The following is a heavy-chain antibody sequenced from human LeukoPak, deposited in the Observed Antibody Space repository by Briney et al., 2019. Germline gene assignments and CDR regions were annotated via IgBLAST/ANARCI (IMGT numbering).Heavy chain of an antibody. CDR1: GFTFSSYA. J-gene: IGHJ4*02. Sequence: LRLSCAASGFTFSSYAMHWVRQAPGKGLEWVAVISYDGSNKYYADSVKGRFTISRDNSKNTLYLQMNSLRAEDTAVYYCARDAGDSSGWYPRSYFDYWGQGTLVTVSS. V-gene: IGHV3-30-3*01. D-gene: IGHD6-19*01. CDR2: ISYDGSNK. CDR3: ARDAGDSSGWYPRSYFDY.